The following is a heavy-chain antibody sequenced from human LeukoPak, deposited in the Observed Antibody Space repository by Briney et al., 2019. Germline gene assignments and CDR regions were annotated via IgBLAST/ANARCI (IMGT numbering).Heavy chain of an antibody. CDR1: GYSISSGYY. CDR3: ARHRGLSYYYDSSGVSYFDY. V-gene: IGHV4-38-2*02. D-gene: IGHD3-22*01. J-gene: IGHJ4*02. Sequence: SETLSLTCTVSGYSISSGYYWGWIRQPPGKGLEWIGSIYYSGSTYYNPSLKRRVTISVDTSKNQFSLKLSSVTAADTAVYYCARHRGLSYYYDSSGVSYFDYWGQGTLVTVSS. CDR2: IYYSGST.